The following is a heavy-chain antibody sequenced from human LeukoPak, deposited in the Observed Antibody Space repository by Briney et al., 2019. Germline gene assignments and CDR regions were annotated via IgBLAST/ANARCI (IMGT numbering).Heavy chain of an antibody. V-gene: IGHV3-23*01. Sequence: PRQSLRLSCAASGFTLNNYAMSWVRHAPEKGLEWVSTRGSGGSTYYADSARGRFTISRDSAKNSLHLEMNNLSAEDTAVYYCVKGTGVSRYSSYAYWGQGTLVTVSS. D-gene: IGHD2-15*01. CDR1: GFTLNNYA. J-gene: IGHJ4*02. CDR2: RGSGGST. CDR3: VKGTGVSRYSSYAY.